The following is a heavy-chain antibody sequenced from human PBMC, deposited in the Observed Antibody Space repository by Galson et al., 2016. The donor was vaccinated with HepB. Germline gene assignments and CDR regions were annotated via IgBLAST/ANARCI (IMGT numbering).Heavy chain of an antibody. J-gene: IGHJ4*02. D-gene: IGHD3-10*01. CDR3: ATSGSVKIGNWHY. CDR1: GGMFNSYR. V-gene: IGHV1-69*13. CDR2: IIPILGST. Sequence: SVKVSCKASGGMFNSYRIDWVRQAPGQGLEWLGGIIPILGSTNYAQKIQDRLTITADESTTTAYMDLSRLTSEDTAVYFCATSGSVKIGNWHYLGQGTLVTVS.